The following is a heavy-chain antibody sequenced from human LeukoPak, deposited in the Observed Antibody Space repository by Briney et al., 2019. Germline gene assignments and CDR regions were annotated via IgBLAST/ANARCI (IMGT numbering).Heavy chain of an antibody. CDR1: GGSFSGYY. V-gene: IGHV4-34*01. D-gene: IGHD6-6*01. J-gene: IGHJ6*03. Sequence: MPSETLSLTRAVYGGSFSGYYWSWIRQPPGKGLEWIGEINHSGSTNYNPSLKSRVTISVDTSKNQFSLKLSSVTAADTAVYYCARGIAARHYYYYMDVWGKGTTVTVSS. CDR3: ARGIAARHYYYYMDV. CDR2: INHSGST.